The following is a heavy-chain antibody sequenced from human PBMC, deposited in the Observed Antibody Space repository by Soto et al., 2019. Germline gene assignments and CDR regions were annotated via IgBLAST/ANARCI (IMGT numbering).Heavy chain of an antibody. D-gene: IGHD3-22*01. V-gene: IGHV1-46*02. CDR1: GYPFNTYY. CDR3: ARGGMGMIVVVFDY. CDR2: IHPSGGDS. Sequence: ASVKVSCKSSGYPFNTYYLHWVRQAPGQGLEWMGMIHPSGGDSTYAQKLQGRVTMTTDRSTSTVYMELRSLRSDDTAVYYCARGGMGMIVVVFDYWGQGTLVTVSS. J-gene: IGHJ4*02.